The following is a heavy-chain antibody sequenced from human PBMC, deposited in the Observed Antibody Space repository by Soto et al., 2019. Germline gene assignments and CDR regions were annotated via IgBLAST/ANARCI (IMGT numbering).Heavy chain of an antibody. CDR1: GGPIRSYY. J-gene: IGHJ4*02. D-gene: IGHD5-12*01. V-gene: IGHV4-59*01. Sequence: QVQLQESGPRLLKPSETLSLTCSVSGGPIRSYYLSWVRQAPGKGLEWIAYIAYTGITGYNPSLRGRGTISGDTYQNLFSLKMTSVTAADTAVYYCAREGFSGYEALDYWGQGILVTVS. CDR3: AREGFSGYEALDY. CDR2: IAYTGIT.